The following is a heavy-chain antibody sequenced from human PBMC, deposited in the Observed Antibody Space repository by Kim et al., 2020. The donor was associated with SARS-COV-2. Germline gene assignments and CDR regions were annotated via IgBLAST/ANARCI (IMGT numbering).Heavy chain of an antibody. Sequence: GGSLRLSCAASGFTFSDYYMSWIRQAPGKGLEWVSYISSSSSYTNYADSVKGRFTISRDNAKNSLYLQMNSLRAEDTAVYYCARDNPLTIFGVVIYYYYGMDVWGQGTTVTVSS. V-gene: IGHV3-11*06. CDR1: GFTFSDYY. D-gene: IGHD3-3*01. J-gene: IGHJ6*02. CDR2: ISSSSSYT. CDR3: ARDNPLTIFGVVIYYYYGMDV.